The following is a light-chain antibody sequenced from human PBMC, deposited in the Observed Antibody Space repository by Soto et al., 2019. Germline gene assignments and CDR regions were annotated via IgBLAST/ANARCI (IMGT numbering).Light chain of an antibody. Sequence: EIVLTQSPGTLSLSAGEIATLYFSASQSVSSKLAWYQQKPGQAPRLLIYDTSTRATGIPARFSGSGSGTEFTLTISSLQSEDFAVYYCQQYSNWPPITFGQGTRLEIK. CDR2: DTS. CDR1: QSVSSK. V-gene: IGKV3-15*01. J-gene: IGKJ5*01. CDR3: QQYSNWPPIT.